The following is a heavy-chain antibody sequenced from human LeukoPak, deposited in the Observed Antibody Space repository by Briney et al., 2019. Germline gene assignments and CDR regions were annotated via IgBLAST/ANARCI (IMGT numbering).Heavy chain of an antibody. CDR1: GFTFSSHW. D-gene: IGHD4/OR15-4a*01. CDR2: VNNEGTNT. CDR3: ARGGAASFDY. Sequence: GGSLRLSCAASGFTFSSHWMHWVRQAPGKGLVWVSRVNNEGTNTVYADSVKDRFTISRDNAMDTLYLQMTSLRDEDTAVYYCARGGAASFDYWGQGTLVTVSS. V-gene: IGHV3-74*01. J-gene: IGHJ4*02.